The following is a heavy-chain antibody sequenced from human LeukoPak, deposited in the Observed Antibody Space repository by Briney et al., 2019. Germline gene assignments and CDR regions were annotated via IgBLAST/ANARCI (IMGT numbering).Heavy chain of an antibody. Sequence: GGSPRLSCAASGFTFDDYGMSWVRHAPGKGLEWVSGINWNGGSTGYADSVKGRFTISRDNAKNSLYLQMNSLRAEDTALYHCARAQSSGWYLGTFDIWGQGTMVTVSS. CDR3: ARAQSSGWYLGTFDI. CDR1: GFTFDDYG. D-gene: IGHD6-19*01. CDR2: INWNGGST. J-gene: IGHJ3*02. V-gene: IGHV3-20*01.